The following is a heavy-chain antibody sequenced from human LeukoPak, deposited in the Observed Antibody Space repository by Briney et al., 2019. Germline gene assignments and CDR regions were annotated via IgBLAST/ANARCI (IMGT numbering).Heavy chain of an antibody. CDR2: INSDGSST. CDR3: ASYLTSIPSGMDV. Sequence: GGSLRLSCAASGFTFSTNWMHWVRHAPGKGLVWVSRINSDGSSTRYADSVKGRFTISRDNGKNTLYLQMNSLRAEDTAVYYCASYLTSIPSGMDVWGQGTTVTVSS. V-gene: IGHV3-74*01. J-gene: IGHJ6*02. CDR1: GFTFSTNW. D-gene: IGHD2/OR15-2a*01.